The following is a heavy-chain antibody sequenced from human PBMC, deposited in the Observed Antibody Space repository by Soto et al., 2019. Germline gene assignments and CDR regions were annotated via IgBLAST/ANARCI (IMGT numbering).Heavy chain of an antibody. Sequence: ASVKVSCTAFGYTFTGSYINWVRQATGQGLEWMGWMNPNSGNTGYAQKFQGRVTMTRNTSISTAYMELSSLRSEDTAVYYCARHYYDSRGYHVDYWGQ. CDR1: GYTFTGSY. CDR2: MNPNSGNT. D-gene: IGHD3-22*01. V-gene: IGHV1-8*01. CDR3: ARHYYDSRGYHVDY. J-gene: IGHJ4*01.